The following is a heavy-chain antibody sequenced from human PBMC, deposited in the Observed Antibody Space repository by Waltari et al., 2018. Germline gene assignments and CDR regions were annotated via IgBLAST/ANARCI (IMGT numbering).Heavy chain of an antibody. D-gene: IGHD1-20*01. CDR3: ARSYNSGTFTWFDP. CDR1: GTSFSGYY. CDR2: INHSGST. V-gene: IGHV4-34*01. J-gene: IGHJ5*02. Sequence: QMQLQQWGAGLLKPSETLFLNSAVHGTSFSGYYWSWIRQPPGKGLEWIGKINHSGSTNYNPALKSRVTISVDTSKNQFSLKLSSVTAADTAVYYCARSYNSGTFTWFDPWGQGTLVTVSS.